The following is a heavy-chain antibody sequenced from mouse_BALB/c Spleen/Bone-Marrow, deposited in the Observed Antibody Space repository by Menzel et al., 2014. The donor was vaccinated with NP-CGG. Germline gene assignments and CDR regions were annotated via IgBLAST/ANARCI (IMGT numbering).Heavy chain of an antibody. V-gene: IGHV5-17*02. CDR2: ISSGSTAI. Sequence: EVQLVESGGGLVQPGGSRKLSCAASGFTSSSFGMHWVRQAPEKGLEWVAYISSGSTAICYADTVKGRFTISRDNPKNTLFLQMTSLRSEDTAMYYCARGGNWDDFDVWGAGTTVTVSS. CDR3: ARGGNWDDFDV. CDR1: GFTSSSFG. D-gene: IGHD4-1*01. J-gene: IGHJ1*01.